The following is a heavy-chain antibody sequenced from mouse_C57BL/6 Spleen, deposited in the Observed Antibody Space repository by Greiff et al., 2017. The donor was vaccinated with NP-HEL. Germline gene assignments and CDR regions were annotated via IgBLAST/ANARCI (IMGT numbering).Heavy chain of an antibody. J-gene: IGHJ1*03. CDR2: ISYDGSN. CDR3: ARERDYDWYFDV. CDR1: GYSITSGYY. D-gene: IGHD2-4*01. V-gene: IGHV3-6*01. Sequence: VQLKESGPGLVKPSQSLSLTCSVTGYSITSGYYWNWIRQFPGNKLEWMGYISYDGSNNYNPSLKNRISITHDTSKNQFFLKLNSVTTEDTATYYCARERDYDWYFDVWGTGTTVTVSS.